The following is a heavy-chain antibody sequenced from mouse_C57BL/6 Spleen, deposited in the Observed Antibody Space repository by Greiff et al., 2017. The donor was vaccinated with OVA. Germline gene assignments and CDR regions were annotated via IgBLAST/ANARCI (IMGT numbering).Heavy chain of an antibody. CDR2: IDPSDSYT. V-gene: IGHV1-69*01. CDR3: ARAFTTVVASFDY. Sequence: QVQLKQPGAELVMPGASVKLSCKASGYTFTSYWMHWVKQRPGQGLEWIGEIDPSDSYTNYNQKFKGKSTLTVDKSSSTAYMQLSSLTSEDSAVYYCARAFTTVVASFDYWGQGTTLTVSS. CDR1: GYTFTSYW. J-gene: IGHJ2*01. D-gene: IGHD1-1*01.